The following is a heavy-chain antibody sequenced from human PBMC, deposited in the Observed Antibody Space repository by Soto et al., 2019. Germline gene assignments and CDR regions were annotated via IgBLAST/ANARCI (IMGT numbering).Heavy chain of an antibody. D-gene: IGHD5-18*01. CDR3: AGLERGYSYGSISGF. CDR2: IFYSGST. Sequence: PSETLSLTCTVSGDSIRNYYWSWIRQPPGKGLEYIGYIFYSGSTNYNPSLKSRVAISVDTSRNQFALKLRSVTAADTATYYCAGLERGYSYGSISGFWGRGPRVAFSS. V-gene: IGHV4-59*01. CDR1: GDSIRNYY. J-gene: IGHJ4*01.